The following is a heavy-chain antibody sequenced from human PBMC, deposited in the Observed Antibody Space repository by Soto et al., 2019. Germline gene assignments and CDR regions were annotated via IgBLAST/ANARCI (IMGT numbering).Heavy chain of an antibody. CDR3: ATDPDS. CDR2: IYYSAST. Sequence: QVQLQESGPGLVKPSQTLSLTCTVSGGSISSGGYYWSWIRQHPGKGMEWIGYIYYSASTYYNPTLKSRVTISVDTSKKLCSLTRSSVTAAGTAVYYCATDPDSWGQGTTVTASS. J-gene: IGHJ6*02. V-gene: IGHV4-31*03. CDR1: GGSISSGGYY.